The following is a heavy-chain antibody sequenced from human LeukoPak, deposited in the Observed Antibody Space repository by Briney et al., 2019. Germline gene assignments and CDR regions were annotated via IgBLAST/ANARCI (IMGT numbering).Heavy chain of an antibody. CDR1: GFTFSSYS. V-gene: IGHV3-21*01. Sequence: GGSLRLSCAASGFTFSSYSMNLVRQAPGKGLEWVSSISSSSSSIYYADSVKGRFTISRDNAKNSLYLQMNSLRAEDTAVYYCARANPPGISFFDYWGQGTLVTVSS. CDR3: ARANPPGISFFDY. CDR2: ISSSSSSI. D-gene: IGHD2-15*01. J-gene: IGHJ4*02.